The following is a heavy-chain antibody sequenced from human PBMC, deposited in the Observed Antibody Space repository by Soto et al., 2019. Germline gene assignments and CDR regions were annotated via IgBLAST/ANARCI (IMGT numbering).Heavy chain of an antibody. J-gene: IGHJ5*02. CDR3: ARAESVAGTSWFDP. V-gene: IGHV1-18*04. D-gene: IGHD6-19*01. CDR1: GYTFTSYG. Sequence: ASVKVSCKASGYTFTSYGISWVRQAPGQGLEWMGWISAYNGNTNYAQKLQGRVTMTTDTSTSTAYMELRSLRSDDTAVYYCARAESVAGTSWFDPWGQGTLVTVSS. CDR2: ISAYNGNT.